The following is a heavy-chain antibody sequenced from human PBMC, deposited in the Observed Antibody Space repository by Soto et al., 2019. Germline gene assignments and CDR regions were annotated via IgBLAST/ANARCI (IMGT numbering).Heavy chain of an antibody. CDR2: IYPGNSDT. CDR3: ARQTGGRGYDVSY. V-gene: IGHV5-51*01. CDR1: GYSFATHW. Sequence: EVQLVQSGAEVKKPGESLKISCKDSGYSFATHWIGWVRQMPGKGLEWMAIIYPGNSDTRYSPSFQGQVTISADTSINTAYLQWSSLKASDTAMYYCARQTGGRGYDVSYWGQGTLVTVSS. D-gene: IGHD5-12*01. J-gene: IGHJ4*02.